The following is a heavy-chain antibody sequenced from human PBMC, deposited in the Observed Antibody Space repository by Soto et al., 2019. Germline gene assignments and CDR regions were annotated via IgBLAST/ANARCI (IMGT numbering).Heavy chain of an antibody. D-gene: IGHD1-20*01. CDR3: ARRNGITGFLGGMDV. CDR2: IYPGDSDT. V-gene: IGHV5-51*01. J-gene: IGHJ6*02. Sequence: GESLKISCKGSGYSFTSYWIGWVRQMPGKGLEWMGIIYPGDSDTRYSPSFQGQVTISADKSISTAYLQWSSLKASDTAMYYYARRNGITGFLGGMDVWGQGTTVTVSS. CDR1: GYSFTSYW.